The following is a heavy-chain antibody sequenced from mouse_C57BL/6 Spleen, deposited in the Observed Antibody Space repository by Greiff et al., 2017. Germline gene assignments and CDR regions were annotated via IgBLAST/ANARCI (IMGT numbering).Heavy chain of an antibody. Sequence: QVQLQQPGAELVKPGASVKLSCKASGYTFTSYWMHWVKQRPGQGLEWIGMIHPNSGSTNYNEKFKSKATLTVDKSSSTAYMQLSSLTSEDSAVYYCAREGDYYGSRFDYWGQGTTLTVSS. J-gene: IGHJ2*01. CDR3: AREGDYYGSRFDY. V-gene: IGHV1-64*01. D-gene: IGHD1-1*01. CDR2: IHPNSGST. CDR1: GYTFTSYW.